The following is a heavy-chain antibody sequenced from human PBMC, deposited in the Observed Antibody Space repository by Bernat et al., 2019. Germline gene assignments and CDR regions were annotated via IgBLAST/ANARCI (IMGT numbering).Heavy chain of an antibody. D-gene: IGHD2-2*01. CDR1: GFSFSDFY. J-gene: IGHJ4*02. CDR2: ISSSSSYT. Sequence: QVQLVESGGGLVKPGGSLRLSCTASGFSFSDFYMSWIRQAPGKGLEWVSFISSSSSYTNYVDSVKGRCTISRDNAKNSLYLQMNSLRAEDTAMYYCARESRQLPIWGLGTLVTVSS. CDR3: ARESRQLPI. V-gene: IGHV3-11*06.